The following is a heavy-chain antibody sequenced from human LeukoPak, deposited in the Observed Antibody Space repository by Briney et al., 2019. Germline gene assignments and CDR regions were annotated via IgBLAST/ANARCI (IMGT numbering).Heavy chain of an antibody. J-gene: IGHJ4*02. D-gene: IGHD1-26*01. Sequence: GESLKISCKASEYSFSDYWIGWVRQMPGKGLEWMGIIYPGDSDTRYSPSFQGQVTISADKSVSTAYLQWSSLKAADTAMYYCARTVGATTARFDYWGQGTLVIVSS. CDR3: ARTVGATTARFDY. V-gene: IGHV5-51*01. CDR1: EYSFSDYW. CDR2: IYPGDSDT.